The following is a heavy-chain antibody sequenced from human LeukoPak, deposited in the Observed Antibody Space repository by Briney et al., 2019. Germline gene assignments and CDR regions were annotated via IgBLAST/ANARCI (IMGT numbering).Heavy chain of an antibody. Sequence: PSETPSLTCTVSGYSLSNGYFWGWIRQSPGKGLEWIGSIYHSGSTYHTPSLKSRVTMSFDTSNNLLSLKLTSVTAADTAVYYCARFSGYCSANSCYPAYWGQGTLVSVSS. CDR1: GYSLSNGYF. J-gene: IGHJ4*02. CDR3: ARFSGYCSANSCYPAY. CDR2: IYHSGST. V-gene: IGHV4-38-2*02. D-gene: IGHD2-15*01.